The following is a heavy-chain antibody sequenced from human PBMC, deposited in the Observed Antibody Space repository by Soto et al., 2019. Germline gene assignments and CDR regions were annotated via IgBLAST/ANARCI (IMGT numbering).Heavy chain of an antibody. CDR2: INHSGST. Sequence: QVQLQQWGAGLLKPSETLSLTCAVYGGSFSGYYWSWIRQPPGKGLEWIGEINHSGSTNYNPSLKRRVTISVDTSKNQFSLKLSSVTAADTAVYYCARRIAARPRTFDYWGQGTLVTVSS. D-gene: IGHD6-6*01. CDR3: ARRIAARPRTFDY. J-gene: IGHJ4*02. CDR1: GGSFSGYY. V-gene: IGHV4-34*01.